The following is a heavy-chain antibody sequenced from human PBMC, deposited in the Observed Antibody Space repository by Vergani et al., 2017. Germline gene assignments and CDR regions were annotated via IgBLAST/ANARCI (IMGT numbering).Heavy chain of an antibody. CDR2: TYYRSKWYN. J-gene: IGHJ6*02. CDR1: GDSVSSNSAA. V-gene: IGHV6-1*01. D-gene: IGHD6-19*01. Sequence: QVQLQQSGPGLVKPSQTLSLTCAISGDSVSSNSAAWNWIRQSPSRGLEWLGRTYYRSKWYNDYAVSVKSRITINPDTSKNQFSLQLNSVTPEDTAVYYCARDPWYATDSSGWYGYYYYGMDVWGQGTTVTVSS. CDR3: ARDPWYATDSSGWYGYYYYGMDV.